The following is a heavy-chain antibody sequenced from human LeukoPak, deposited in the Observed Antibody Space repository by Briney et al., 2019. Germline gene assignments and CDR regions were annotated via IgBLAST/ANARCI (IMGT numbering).Heavy chain of an antibody. V-gene: IGHV3-21*01. D-gene: IGHD5-12*01. CDR2: ISSSSSYI. J-gene: IGHJ4*02. CDR3: ARDRPYSGYGSY. Sequence: GGSLRLSCAASGFTFSSYSMNWVRQAPGKGLEGVSSISSSSSYIYYADSVKGRFTISRDNAKNSLYLQMNSLRAEDTAVYYCARDRPYSGYGSYWGQGTLVTVSS. CDR1: GFTFSSYS.